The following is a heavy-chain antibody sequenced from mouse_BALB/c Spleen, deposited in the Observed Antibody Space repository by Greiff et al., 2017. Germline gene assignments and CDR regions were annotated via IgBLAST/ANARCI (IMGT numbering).Heavy chain of an antibody. V-gene: IGHV1-69*02. D-gene: IGHD1-1*01. CDR1: GYTFTSYW. Sequence: QVQLQQPGAELVKPGASVKLSCKASGYTFTSYWMHWVKQRPGQGLEWIGEIDPSDSYTNYNQKFKGKATLTVDKSSSTAYMQLSSLTSEDSAVYYCARLGYYGSSYVEMDYWGQGTSVTVSS. J-gene: IGHJ4*01. CDR3: ARLGYYGSSYVEMDY. CDR2: IDPSDSYT.